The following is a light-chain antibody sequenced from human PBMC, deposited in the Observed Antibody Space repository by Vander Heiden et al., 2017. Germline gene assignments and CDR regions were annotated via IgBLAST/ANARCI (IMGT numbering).Light chain of an antibody. J-gene: IGKJ4*01. CDR3: QQYNNCPPYA. CDR1: QSVSSN. CDR2: GAS. Sequence: EIVMTQSPATLSVSPGERATLSCRASQSVSSNLAWYQQKPGQAPRLLIYGASTRATGIPARFSGSGSGTEFTLTISSLQSEDFAVYYCQQYNNCPPYAFGGGTKVEIK. V-gene: IGKV3-15*01.